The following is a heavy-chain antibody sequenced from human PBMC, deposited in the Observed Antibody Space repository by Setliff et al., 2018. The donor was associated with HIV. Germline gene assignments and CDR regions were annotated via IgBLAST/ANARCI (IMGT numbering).Heavy chain of an antibody. CDR2: IHHSGST. V-gene: IGHV4-38-2*01. Sequence: SETLSLTCAVSGYSISSGYYWGWIRQPPGKGLEWIGSIHHSGSTYYNPSLKSRVTISVDTSKNQFSLNLSSVTAADTAVYYCARVRYCSGISCYGYFDLWGRGTLVTVSS. J-gene: IGHJ2*01. D-gene: IGHD2-15*01. CDR3: ARVRYCSGISCYGYFDL. CDR1: GYSISSGYY.